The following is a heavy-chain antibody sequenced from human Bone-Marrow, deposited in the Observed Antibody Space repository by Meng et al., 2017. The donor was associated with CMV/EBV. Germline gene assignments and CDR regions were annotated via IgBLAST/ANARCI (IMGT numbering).Heavy chain of an antibody. V-gene: IGHV3-30*04. CDR1: GFTFSGSA. CDR3: ARDLAYCGGDCYPGWFDP. CDR2: ISYDGSNK. D-gene: IGHD2-21*01. J-gene: IGHJ5*02. Sequence: GESLKISCAASGFTFSGSAMHWVRQAPGKGLEWVAVISYDGSNKYYADSVKGRFTISRDNSKNTLYLQMNSLRAEDTAVYYCARDLAYCGGDCYPGWFDPWGQGTLVTVSS.